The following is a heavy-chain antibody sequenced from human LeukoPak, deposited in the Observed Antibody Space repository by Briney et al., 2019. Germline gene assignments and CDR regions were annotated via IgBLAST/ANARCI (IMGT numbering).Heavy chain of an antibody. D-gene: IGHD5-18*01. Sequence: GGSLRLSCAASGFTFNTYAMSWVRQAPGKGLEWVSAISGSGGSTYYADSLKGRFTISRDNAKNSLYLQMNSLRAEDTAVYYCARDRYGYGIFDYWGQGTLVTVSS. J-gene: IGHJ4*02. CDR1: GFTFNTYA. CDR3: ARDRYGYGIFDY. V-gene: IGHV3-23*01. CDR2: ISGSGGST.